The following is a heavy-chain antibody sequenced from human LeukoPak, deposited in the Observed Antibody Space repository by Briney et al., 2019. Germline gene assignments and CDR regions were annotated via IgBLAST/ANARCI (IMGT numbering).Heavy chain of an antibody. V-gene: IGHV3-21*01. CDR1: GFTVSSNY. Sequence: GGSLRLSCAASGFTVSSNYMSWVRQAPGKGLEWVSAISGDGRDIFYADAVKGRFTISRDNAKNSLYLQMNSLRAEDTAVYYCAPSRRYSGSYLFAYWGQGTVVTVSS. D-gene: IGHD1-26*01. CDR2: ISGDGRDI. J-gene: IGHJ4*02. CDR3: APSRRYSGSYLFAY.